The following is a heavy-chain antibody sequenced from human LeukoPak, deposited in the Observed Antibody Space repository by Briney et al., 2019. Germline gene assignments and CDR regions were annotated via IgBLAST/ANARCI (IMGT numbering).Heavy chain of an antibody. CDR3: ARFGGYNFDY. D-gene: IGHD6-25*01. V-gene: IGHV4-61*02. J-gene: IGHJ4*02. CDR1: GGSISSGSYY. CDR2: IYTSGST. Sequence: PSETLSLXCTVSGGSISSGSYYWSWIRQPAGKGLEWIGRIYTSGSTNYNPSLKSRVTISVDTSKNQFSLKLSSVTAADTAVYYCARFGGYNFDYWGQGTLVTVSS.